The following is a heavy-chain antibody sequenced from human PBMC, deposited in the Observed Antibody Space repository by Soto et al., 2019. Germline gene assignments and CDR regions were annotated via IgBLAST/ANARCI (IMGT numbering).Heavy chain of an antibody. CDR3: AIDIVVVPAALLRDYSGCNYAGSDAFVI. Sequence: PGGSLRLSCAASGFTVSNNYMTSFRQAPGKGLEWVSVHYSGGSTHYAGSVKGRFTISRDNSKNTLYLQMNSLRAEDTAVYYCAIDIVVVPAALLRDYSGCNYAGSDAFVIWGQVALVTVS. CDR1: GFTVSNNY. V-gene: IGHV3-66*01. J-gene: IGHJ3*02. CDR2: HYSGGST. D-gene: IGHD2-2*01.